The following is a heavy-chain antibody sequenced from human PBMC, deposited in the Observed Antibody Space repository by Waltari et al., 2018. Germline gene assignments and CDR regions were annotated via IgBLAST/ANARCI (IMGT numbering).Heavy chain of an antibody. D-gene: IGHD3-16*01. CDR3: ARGLMITFGGDQGDY. V-gene: IGHV3-48*04. Sequence: EVQLVESGVGLVQPGGSLRLSCAASGFTFSSYSMNWVRQAPGKGLEWVSYISSSSSTIYYADSVKGRFTISRDNAKNSLYLQMNSLRAEDTAVYYCARGLMITFGGDQGDYWGQGTLVTVSS. J-gene: IGHJ4*02. CDR1: GFTFSSYS. CDR2: ISSSSSTI.